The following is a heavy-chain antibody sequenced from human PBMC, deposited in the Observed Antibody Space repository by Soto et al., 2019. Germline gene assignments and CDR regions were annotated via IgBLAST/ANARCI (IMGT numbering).Heavy chain of an antibody. Sequence: AGGSLRLSCAASGFTFSSYAMSWVRQAPGKGLEWVSAISGSGGSTYYADSVKGRFTISRDNSKNTLYLQMNSLRAEDTAVYYCAKDLYSSGGSRRGYYYYYGMDVWGQGTTVTVSS. D-gene: IGHD2-15*01. V-gene: IGHV3-23*01. CDR2: ISGSGGST. CDR1: GFTFSSYA. CDR3: AKDLYSSGGSRRGYYYYYGMDV. J-gene: IGHJ6*02.